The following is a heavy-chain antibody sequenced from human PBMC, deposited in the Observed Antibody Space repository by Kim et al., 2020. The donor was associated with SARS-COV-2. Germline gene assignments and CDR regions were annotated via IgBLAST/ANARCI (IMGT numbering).Heavy chain of an antibody. J-gene: IGHJ4*02. CDR3: ARDRGAHYDFWSGLIDY. D-gene: IGHD3-3*01. V-gene: IGHV4-59*01. Sequence: LKSRVTISVDTSKNPFSLKLSSVAAADTAVYYCARDRGAHYDFWSGLIDYWGQGTLVTVSS.